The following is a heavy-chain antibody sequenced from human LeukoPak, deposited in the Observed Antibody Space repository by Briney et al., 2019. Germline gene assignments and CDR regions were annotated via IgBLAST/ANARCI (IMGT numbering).Heavy chain of an antibody. V-gene: IGHV3-23*01. J-gene: IGHJ4*02. CDR3: AKDGRDWGSYFDY. D-gene: IGHD2-21*02. CDR2: ISGSGGNT. CDR1: GFTFSSYA. Sequence: GGSLRLSCAASGFTFSSYAMNWVRQAPGKGLEWVSGISGSGGNTYYADSVRGRFTISRDNSKNTLYLQMNSLRAEDTALYYCAKDGRDWGSYFDYWGQGILVTVSS.